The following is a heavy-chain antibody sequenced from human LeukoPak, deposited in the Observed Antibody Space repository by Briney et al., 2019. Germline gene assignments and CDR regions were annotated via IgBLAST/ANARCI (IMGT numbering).Heavy chain of an antibody. J-gene: IGHJ4*02. CDR2: ISPSEGNT. CDR1: GYTFTTYF. D-gene: IGHD3-16*01. CDR3: AREAPGGYFDY. V-gene: IGHV1-46*01. Sequence: ASVKVSCKASGYTFTTYFLHWVRQAPGQGLEWMGMISPSEGNTNYAQSFQGRVTVTRDTSTRTIYMELTSLKSEDTALYYCAREAPGGYFDYWAQGTLVTVSS.